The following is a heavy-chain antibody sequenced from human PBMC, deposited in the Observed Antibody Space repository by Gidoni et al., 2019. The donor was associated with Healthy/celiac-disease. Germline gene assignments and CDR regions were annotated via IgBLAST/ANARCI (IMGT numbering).Heavy chain of an antibody. CDR1: GGSISSSRYY. J-gene: IGHJ5*02. D-gene: IGHD2-21*02. CDR2: IYYSWST. V-gene: IGHV4-39*07. CDR3: ARGLICGGDCYSLSWFDP. Sequence: QLQLQESGPGLVKPSETLSLTCTVSGGSISSSRYYWVWIRQPPGKGLEWIWRIYYSWSTYYNPSLKSRVTISVDTSKNQFSLKLSSVTAADTAVYYCARGLICGGDCYSLSWFDPWGQGTLVTVSS.